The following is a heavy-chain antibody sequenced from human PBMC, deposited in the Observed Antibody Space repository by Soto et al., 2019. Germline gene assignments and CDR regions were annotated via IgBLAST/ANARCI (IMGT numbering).Heavy chain of an antibody. Sequence: GGSLRLSCADSGFTFSSYAMSWVRQAPGKGLEWVSAISGSGGSAYYADSVKGRFTISRDNSKNTLYLQMNSLRAEDTAVYYCAKDLPGSSGYLFPFDYWGQGTLVPVSS. CDR1: GFTFSSYA. D-gene: IGHD3-22*01. CDR2: ISGSGGSA. V-gene: IGHV3-23*01. J-gene: IGHJ4*02. CDR3: AKDLPGSSGYLFPFDY.